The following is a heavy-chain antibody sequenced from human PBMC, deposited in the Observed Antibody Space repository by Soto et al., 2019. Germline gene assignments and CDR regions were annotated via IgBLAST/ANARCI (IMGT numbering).Heavy chain of an antibody. Sequence: EVQLLESGGGLVQPGGSLRLSCAASGFSFRSYDISWVRQPPGKGLEWVSLISGRSSATYYADSVKGRFTISRDNSKNTLFLQMNSLRADDTAVYYCATVSIASRPDFDYWVQGTLVIVSS. J-gene: IGHJ4*02. CDR3: ATVSIASRPDFDY. V-gene: IGHV3-23*01. D-gene: IGHD6-6*01. CDR2: ISGRSSAT. CDR1: GFSFRSYD.